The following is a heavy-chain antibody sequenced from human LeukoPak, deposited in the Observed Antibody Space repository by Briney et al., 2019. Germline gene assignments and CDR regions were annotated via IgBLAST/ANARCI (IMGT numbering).Heavy chain of an antibody. Sequence: GGSLRLSCAASGFTFDDYAMHWVRQAPGKGLEWVSGISWNSGSIGYADSVKGRFTISRDNAKNSLYLQMNSLRAEDTAVYYCARLGPVDYWGQGTLVTVSS. CDR1: GFTFDDYA. CDR2: ISWNSGSI. V-gene: IGHV3-9*01. CDR3: ARLGPVDY. J-gene: IGHJ4*02. D-gene: IGHD3-9*01.